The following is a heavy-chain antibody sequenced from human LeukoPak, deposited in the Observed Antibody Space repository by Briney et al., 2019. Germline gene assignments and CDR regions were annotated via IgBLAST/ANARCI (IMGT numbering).Heavy chain of an antibody. Sequence: SETLSLTCAVYGGSFSGYYWSWIRQPPGKGLEWIGEINHSGSTNYNPSLKSRVTISVDTSKNQFSLKLSSVTAADTAVYYCASFAYYGSGGFDYWGQGTLVTVSS. V-gene: IGHV4-34*01. J-gene: IGHJ4*02. CDR2: INHSGST. CDR3: ASFAYYGSGGFDY. CDR1: GGSFSGYY. D-gene: IGHD3-10*01.